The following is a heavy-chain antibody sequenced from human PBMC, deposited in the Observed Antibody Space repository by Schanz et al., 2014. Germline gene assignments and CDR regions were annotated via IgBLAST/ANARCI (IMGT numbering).Heavy chain of an antibody. Sequence: QVQLVDSGGGLVKPGGSLRLSCTASGFPFSDYFMAWIRQPPGRGLEWVSYIGNGGVTIYYADSVKGRFTISRDNSKNSLCLQMNSLRAEDTAVYCCARIGGSVFDYWAQGTLVTVSS. J-gene: IGHJ4*02. CDR3: ARIGGSVFDY. D-gene: IGHD3-10*01. V-gene: IGHV3-11*01. CDR1: GFPFSDYF. CDR2: IGNGGVTI.